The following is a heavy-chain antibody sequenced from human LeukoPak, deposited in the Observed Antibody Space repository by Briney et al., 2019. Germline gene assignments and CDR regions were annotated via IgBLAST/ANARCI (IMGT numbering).Heavy chain of an antibody. CDR2: IYYSGST. CDR3: AAYRGHAAMVLGANWFDP. CDR1: GGSISSYY. D-gene: IGHD5-18*01. V-gene: IGHV4-59*01. J-gene: IGHJ5*02. Sequence: PSETLSLTCTVSGGSISSYYWSWIRQPPGKGLEWIGYIYYSGSTNYNPPLKSRVTISVDTSKNQFSLKLSSVTAADTAVYYCAAYRGHAAMVLGANWFDPWGQGTLVTVSS.